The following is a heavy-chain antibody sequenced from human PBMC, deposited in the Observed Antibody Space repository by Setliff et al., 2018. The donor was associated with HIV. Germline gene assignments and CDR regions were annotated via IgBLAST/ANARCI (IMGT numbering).Heavy chain of an antibody. D-gene: IGHD5-18*01. CDR2: IDSVSSTI. CDR3: ARGGYSYGRWGYMDV. Sequence: GGSLRLSCDASGFIFSSYKLNWVRQAPGKGLEWVSHIDSVSSTIWDADAVRGRFTISRDNAKNSLYLQMNSLRAEDTAVYYCARGGYSYGRWGYMDVWGKGTTVTVSS. V-gene: IGHV3-48*04. J-gene: IGHJ6*03. CDR1: GFIFSSYK.